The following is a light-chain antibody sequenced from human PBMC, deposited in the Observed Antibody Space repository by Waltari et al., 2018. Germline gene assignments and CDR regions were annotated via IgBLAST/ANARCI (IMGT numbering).Light chain of an antibody. CDR1: QSVSIS. CDR3: QQYKNLPVS. CDR2: HTS. Sequence: IVLTQSPGTLSLSPGERATLTCRASQSVSISLAWYQQKPGQAPRLLIYHTSTRATGIPDRFSGSGSGTDFSLTISELEPEDFAVYYCQQYKNLPVSFGQGTRVESK. V-gene: IGKV3-20*01. J-gene: IGKJ1*01.